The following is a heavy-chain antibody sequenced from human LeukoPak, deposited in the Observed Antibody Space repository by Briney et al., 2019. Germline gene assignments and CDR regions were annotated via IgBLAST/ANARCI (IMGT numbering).Heavy chain of an antibody. CDR1: GGSISSYY. J-gene: IGHJ4*02. Sequence: PSETLSLTCTVSGGSISSYYWSWIRQPPGKGLEWIGYIYYSGSTNYNPSLKSRVTISVDTSKNQFSLKLSSVTAADTAVYYCARDFEGGHDYWGQGTLATVSS. CDR2: IYYSGST. CDR3: ARDFEGGHDY. V-gene: IGHV4-59*01. D-gene: IGHD3-9*01.